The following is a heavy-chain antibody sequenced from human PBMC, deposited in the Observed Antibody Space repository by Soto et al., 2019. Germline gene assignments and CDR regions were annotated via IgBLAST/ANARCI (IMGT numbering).Heavy chain of an antibody. CDR3: VILALGKFDF. CDR2: ISDNADRI. J-gene: IGHJ4*02. CDR1: GFSFSSNS. V-gene: IGHV3-23*01. Sequence: EVQLLESGGGLVQTGGSLRLSCAASGFSFSSNSMAWVRQAPGKGLEWVSSISDNADRIFYADSVRGRFTFSRDNSRNKLYLQMNSLRAEDTALYYCVILALGKFDFWGQGNLVIVSS. D-gene: IGHD1-26*01.